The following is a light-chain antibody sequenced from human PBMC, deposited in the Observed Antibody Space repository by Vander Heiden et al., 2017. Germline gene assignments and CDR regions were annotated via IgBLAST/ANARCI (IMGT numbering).Light chain of an antibody. J-gene: IGLJ2*01. V-gene: IGLV3-25*03. CDR2: KDF. CDR3: QSSDNTDTYLI. Sequence: SDLTQPPSVSVSPGQTVNITCSGDTLPKQYAFWYQQKAGQAPVVIIFKDFERPSGIPERFSASTSGTTVTLTINGVKPEDEADYYCQSSDNTDTYLIFGGGTKLTVL. CDR1: TLPKQY.